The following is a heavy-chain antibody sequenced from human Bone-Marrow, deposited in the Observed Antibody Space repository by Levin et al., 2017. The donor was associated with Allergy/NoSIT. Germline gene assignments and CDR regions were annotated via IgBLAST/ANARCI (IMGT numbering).Heavy chain of an antibody. CDR3: AKDQRGGGSDS. CDR2: VSWDGGST. Sequence: PGGSLRLSCAASGFTFDDYSMHWVRQAPGKGLEWVSLVSWDGGSTSYADSVKGRFTISRDNSKNSLYLQMNSLRIEDTALYYCAKDQRGGGSDSWGLGTLVTVSS. D-gene: IGHD2-15*01. V-gene: IGHV3-43*01. CDR1: GFTFDDYS. J-gene: IGHJ5*01.